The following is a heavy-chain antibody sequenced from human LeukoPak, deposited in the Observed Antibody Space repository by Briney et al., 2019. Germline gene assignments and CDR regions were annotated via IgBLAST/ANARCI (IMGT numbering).Heavy chain of an antibody. V-gene: IGHV3-74*03. J-gene: IGHJ4*02. CDR2: IQVDGITT. Sequence: GGSLRLSCAASGFPFSSHWMHWVRQVPGKGLEWVSVIQVDGITTTYADSVKGRFTVSRDNAKNTLYLQMNSLRVEDTAVCHCAREGHGLIPFDYWGLGTPVTVSP. CDR3: AREGHGLIPFDY. CDR1: GFPFSSHW.